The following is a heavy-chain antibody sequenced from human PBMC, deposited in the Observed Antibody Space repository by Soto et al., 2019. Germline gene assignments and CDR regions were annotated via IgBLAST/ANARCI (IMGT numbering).Heavy chain of an antibody. CDR3: ARDAPPEEY. CDR1: GYTFTSYG. V-gene: IGHV1-18*01. J-gene: IGHJ4*02. CDR2: IRAYNGNT. Sequence: QVQLVQSGTEVKKPGASVKVSCKASGYTFTSYGISWVRPATGQGLEWMGWIRAYNGNTNYAQKLQCRVTMTTDTSTRTDYMELMSLRSDDTAVYYCARDAPPEEYWGQGTLVTVSS.